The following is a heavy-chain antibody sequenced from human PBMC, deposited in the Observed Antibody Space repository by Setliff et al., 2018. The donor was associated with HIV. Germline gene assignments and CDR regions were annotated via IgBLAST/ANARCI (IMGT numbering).Heavy chain of an antibody. V-gene: IGHV3-11*04. CDR2: ISSSGSTI. CDR3: ARDQQLLWFGELSQWMDV. D-gene: IGHD3-10*01. J-gene: IGHJ6*04. CDR1: GFTFSDYY. Sequence: PGGSLRLSCAASGFTFSDYYMSWIRQAPGKGLEWVSYISSSGSTIYYADSVKGRFTISRDNAKNSLYLQMNSLRAEDTAVYYCARDQQLLWFGELSQWMDVWGKGTTVTVSS.